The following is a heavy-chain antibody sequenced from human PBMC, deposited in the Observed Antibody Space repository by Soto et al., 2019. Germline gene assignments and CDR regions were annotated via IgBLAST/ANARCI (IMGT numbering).Heavy chain of an antibody. V-gene: IGHV3-23*01. Sequence: EVQLLESGGGLVQPGESLRLSCAASGFTFSNYAMNWVRQAPGKGLEWVSTISNSGDDTYFADSVKGRFSVSRDQSKKTLYLQMNSQRAEDTGMYFCAKATVGTDWYSDLGWFDSWGQGTLVTVSS. CDR3: AKATVGTDWYSDLGWFDS. CDR2: ISNSGDDT. D-gene: IGHD6-19*01. J-gene: IGHJ5*01. CDR1: GFTFSNYA.